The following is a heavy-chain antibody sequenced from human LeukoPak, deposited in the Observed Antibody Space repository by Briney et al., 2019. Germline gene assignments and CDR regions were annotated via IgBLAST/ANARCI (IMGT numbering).Heavy chain of an antibody. CDR3: AREVGGATNNYFDY. Sequence: ASVKVSCKASGYTFTGYYMHWVRQAPGQGLEWMGWTNPNSGGTNYAQKFQGRVTMTRDTSISTAYMELSRLRSDDTAVYYCAREVGGATNNYFDYWGQGTLVTVSS. D-gene: IGHD1-26*01. CDR1: GYTFTGYY. CDR2: TNPNSGGT. V-gene: IGHV1-2*02. J-gene: IGHJ4*02.